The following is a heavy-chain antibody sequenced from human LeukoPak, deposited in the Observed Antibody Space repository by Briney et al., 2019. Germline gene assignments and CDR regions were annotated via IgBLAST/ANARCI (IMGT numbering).Heavy chain of an antibody. D-gene: IGHD3-3*01. V-gene: IGHV3-48*04. CDR2: ITSISSTI. CDR1: GVTFSSYS. J-gene: IGHJ4*02. CDR3: ARGGSWSDY. Sequence: PGGTLTLSCAASGVTFSSYSNYWVRYPPGKGQERVSYITSISSTIYYADSVKGRFTISRDNAKNSLYLQMNTLRAEDTAVYYCARGGSWSDYWGQGTLVTVSS.